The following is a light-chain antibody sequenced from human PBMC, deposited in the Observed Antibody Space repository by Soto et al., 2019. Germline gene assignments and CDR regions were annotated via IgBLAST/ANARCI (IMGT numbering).Light chain of an antibody. CDR1: SGHSSYA. CDR2: LNSDGSH. V-gene: IGLV4-69*01. J-gene: IGLJ1*01. Sequence: QLVLTQSPSASASLGASVKLTCTLSSGHSSYAIAWHQQQPEKGPRYLMKLNSDGSHSKGDGIPDRFSGSSSGAERYLTISSLQSEDEADYYCPTWGTGTLYVFGTGTKLTVL. CDR3: PTWGTGTLYV.